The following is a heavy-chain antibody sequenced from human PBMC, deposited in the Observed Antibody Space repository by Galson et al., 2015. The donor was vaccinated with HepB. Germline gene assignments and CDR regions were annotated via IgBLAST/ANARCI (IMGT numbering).Heavy chain of an antibody. V-gene: IGHV3-23*05. J-gene: IGHJ4*02. D-gene: IGHD3-16*01. CDR3: AKDYADKLMTSETAALFEY. CDR2: IIAIGTST. Sequence: SLRLSCATSGFTFTNYAMSWVRQALGKGLEWVSGIIAIGTSTHCADSVKGRFTISRDNSKNTIYLQMNSLRAEDSAVYYCAKDYADKLMTSETAALFEYWGQGALVTVSS. CDR1: GFTFTNYA.